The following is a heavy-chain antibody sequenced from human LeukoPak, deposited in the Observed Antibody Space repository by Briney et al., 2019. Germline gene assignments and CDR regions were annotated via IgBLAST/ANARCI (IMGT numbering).Heavy chain of an antibody. D-gene: IGHD2-15*01. CDR1: GFTFSDSP. CDR2: ISSSSTYI. J-gene: IGHJ4*02. V-gene: IGHV3-21*01. Sequence: GGSLRLSCAASGFTFSDSPMNWVRQAPGVGLEWVSSISSSSTYIYYADSVKGRFTISRDNAKKSLYLQMNSLRADDTAVYYCARAYCSGGTCYEVSNSWGQGTLVTVSS. CDR3: ARAYCSGGTCYEVSNS.